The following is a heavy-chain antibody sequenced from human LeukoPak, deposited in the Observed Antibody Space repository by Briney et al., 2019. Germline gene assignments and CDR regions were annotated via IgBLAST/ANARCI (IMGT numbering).Heavy chain of an antibody. V-gene: IGHV3-30-3*01. CDR3: ARDRLITRYGSGSPSFDY. CDR2: ISYDGSNK. D-gene: IGHD3-10*01. J-gene: IGHJ4*02. Sequence: GRSPRLSCAASGFTFSSYAMHWVRQAPGKGLEWVAVISYDGSNKYYADSVKGRFTISRDNSKNTLYLQMNSLRAEDTAVYYCARDRLITRYGSGSPSFDYWGQGTLVTVSS. CDR1: GFTFSSYA.